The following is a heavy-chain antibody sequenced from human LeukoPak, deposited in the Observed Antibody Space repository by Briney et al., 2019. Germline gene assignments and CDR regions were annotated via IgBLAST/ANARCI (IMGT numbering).Heavy chain of an antibody. V-gene: IGHV4-59*01. Sequence: SETLSLTCTVSGGSLSSYYWSWIRQPPGKGLEWIGYIYYSGSTNYNPSLKSRVTISVDTSKNQFSLHLNSVTAADTAVYYCARVITIRGFIFDYWGQGTLVTVSS. D-gene: IGHD3-16*01. CDR2: IYYSGST. CDR3: ARVITIRGFIFDY. CDR1: GGSLSSYY. J-gene: IGHJ4*02.